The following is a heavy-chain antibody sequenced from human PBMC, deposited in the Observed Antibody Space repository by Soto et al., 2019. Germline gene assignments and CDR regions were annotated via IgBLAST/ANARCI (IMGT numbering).Heavy chain of an antibody. D-gene: IGHD6-19*01. CDR2: ISGSGGST. J-gene: IGHJ4*02. CDR1: GFTFSSYA. CDR3: AKSSGWYGASSYDY. Sequence: PGGSLRLSCAASGFTFSSYAMSWVRQAPGKGLERVSAISGSGGSTYYADSVKGRFTISRDNSKNTLYLQMNSLRAEDTAVYYCAKSSGWYGASSYDYWGQGPLVTVSS. V-gene: IGHV3-23*01.